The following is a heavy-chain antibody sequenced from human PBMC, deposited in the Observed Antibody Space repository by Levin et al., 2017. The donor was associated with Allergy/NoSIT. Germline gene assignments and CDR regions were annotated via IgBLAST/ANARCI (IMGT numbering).Heavy chain of an antibody. J-gene: IGHJ5*02. Sequence: ASETLSLTCAVSGGSISGSGLYWSWIRQPAGKGLEWIGRIFPSGFINYNPSLKSRVTISVDTSKNQLSLKLTSVTAADTAFYYCARGSITLDPWGQGALVTVSS. CDR3: ARGSITLDP. CDR2: IFPSGFI. CDR1: GGSISGSGLY. D-gene: IGHD5-12*01. V-gene: IGHV4-61*02.